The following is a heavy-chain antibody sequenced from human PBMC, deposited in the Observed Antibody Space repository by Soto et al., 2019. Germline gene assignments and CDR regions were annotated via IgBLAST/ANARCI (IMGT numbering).Heavy chain of an antibody. V-gene: IGHV1-69*01. J-gene: IGHJ4*02. CDR3: ARELRDGNNGGFDY. Sequence: QVQLVQSGAAVNMPGSSVKVSCKTSGDTFSSDAISWVRQAPGQGLEWMGDIIPVFGTGNYAQKFRGRVTITADEYTSTVYMDLSSLTSEDTAVYFCARELRDGNNGGFDYWGQGPLVTGSS. D-gene: IGHD2-8*01. CDR1: GDTFSSDA. CDR2: IIPVFGTG.